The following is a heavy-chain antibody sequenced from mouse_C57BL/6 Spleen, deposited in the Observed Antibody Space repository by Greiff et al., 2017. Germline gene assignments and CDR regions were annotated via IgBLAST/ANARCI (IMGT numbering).Heavy chain of an antibody. Sequence: QVQLKQPGAELVRPGSSVKLSCKASGYTFTSYWMHWVKQRPIQGLEWIGNIDPSDSETPYNQKFKDKATLTVDKSSSTAYMQLSSLTSEDSAVYYCARGTGTGDYWGQGTTLTVSS. CDR3: ARGTGTGDY. J-gene: IGHJ2*01. V-gene: IGHV1-52*01. CDR1: GYTFTSYW. CDR2: IDPSDSET. D-gene: IGHD4-1*01.